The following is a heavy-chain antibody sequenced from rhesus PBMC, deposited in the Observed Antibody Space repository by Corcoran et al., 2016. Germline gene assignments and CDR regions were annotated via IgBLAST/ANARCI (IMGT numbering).Heavy chain of an antibody. CDR2: IYGSGSST. V-gene: IGHV4-169*01. CDR1: GDSVSSNY. D-gene: IGHD6-25*01. Sequence: QLQLQESGPGLVKPSETLSVTCAVSGDSVSSNYWSWIRPPPGKGLEWIGRIYGSGSSTNYNPSLKSRVTLSVDTSKKQVSLKLRSVTAADTAVYYCARHIAAARHFDYWGQGVLVTVSS. J-gene: IGHJ4*01. CDR3: ARHIAAARHFDY.